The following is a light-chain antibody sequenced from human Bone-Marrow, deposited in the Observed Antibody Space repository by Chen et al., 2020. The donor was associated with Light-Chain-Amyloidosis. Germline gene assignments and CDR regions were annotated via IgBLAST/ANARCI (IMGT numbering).Light chain of an antibody. Sequence: SFELTQPPAVSVPPGATARNRCSGDELPTKYAYWYQQKTGQAPVLVVHRDTERPSGISEPFSASSSGTTATFTISRVHAEDEAYYHFQSADSSGTYVVLFGGGTKLTVL. CDR2: RDT. J-gene: IGLJ2*01. CDR3: QSADSSGTYVVL. V-gene: IGLV3-25*03. CDR1: ELPTKY.